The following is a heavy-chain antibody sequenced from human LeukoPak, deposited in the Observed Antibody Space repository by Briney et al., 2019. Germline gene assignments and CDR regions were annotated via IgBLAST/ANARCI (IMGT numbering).Heavy chain of an antibody. J-gene: IGHJ4*02. CDR3: ARAGSISPTGY. D-gene: IGHD3-9*01. V-gene: IGHV3-21*01. CDR1: GFTFSSYS. Sequence: GCLRLSCAASGFTFSSYSMNWVRQAPGKGLEWVSSISSSSSYIYYADSVKGRFTISRDNAKNSLYLQMNSLRAEDTAVYYCARAGSISPTGYWGQGTLVTVSS. CDR2: ISSSSSYI.